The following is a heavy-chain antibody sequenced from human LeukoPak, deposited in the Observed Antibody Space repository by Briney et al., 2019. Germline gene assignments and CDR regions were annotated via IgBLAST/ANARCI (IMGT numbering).Heavy chain of an antibody. D-gene: IGHD3-22*01. CDR1: GFTVSSNY. V-gene: IGHV3-66*01. CDR3: ARESDYYDSSGYYDGD. J-gene: IGHJ4*02. CDR2: IYSGGST. Sequence: GGSLRLSCAASGFTVSSNYMSWVRQAPWKGLEWVSVIYSGGSTYYADSVKGRFTISRDNSKNTLYLQMNSLRAEDTAVYYCARESDYYDSSGYYDGDWGQGTLVTVSS.